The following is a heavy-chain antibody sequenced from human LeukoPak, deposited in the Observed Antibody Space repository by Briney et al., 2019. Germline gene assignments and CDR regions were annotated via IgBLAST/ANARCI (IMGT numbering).Heavy chain of an antibody. CDR2: ISSSSSYI. Sequence: GGSLRLSCAASGFTFSSYSMNWVRQAPGKGLEWVSSISSSSSYIYYADSVKGRFTISRDNAKNSLYLQMNSLRAEDTAVYYCARAKSPREAFDIWGQGTMVTVSS. J-gene: IGHJ3*02. CDR3: ARAKSPREAFDI. CDR1: GFTFSSYS. V-gene: IGHV3-21*01. D-gene: IGHD1-26*01.